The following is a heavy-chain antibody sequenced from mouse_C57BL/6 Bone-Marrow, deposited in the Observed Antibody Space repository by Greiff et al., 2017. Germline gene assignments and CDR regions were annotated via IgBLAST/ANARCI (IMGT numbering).Heavy chain of an antibody. CDR2: ISYDGSN. CDR1: GYSITSGYY. D-gene: IGHD3-3*01. CDR3: ATRGPPWFAY. V-gene: IGHV3-6*01. Sequence: EVKLVESGPGLVKPSQSLSLTCSVTGYSITSGYYWNWIRQFPGNQLGWMGYISYDGSNNYNPSLKNRISITRDTSKNPFFLKLNSVTTKDTATYDCATRGPPWFAYWGQGTLVTVSA. J-gene: IGHJ3*01.